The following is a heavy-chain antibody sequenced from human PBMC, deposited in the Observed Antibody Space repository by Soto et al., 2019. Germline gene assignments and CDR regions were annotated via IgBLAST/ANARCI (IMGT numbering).Heavy chain of an antibody. CDR2: IYPCDSDT. D-gene: IGHD3-22*01. CDR3: ARQRDYYDSSGYYAYAFDI. Sequence: VASLEISWKVSGYSFTSYWIGWVRQLPGEGLEWMGIIYPCDSDTIYSPSFQGQVTISADKSISTAYLQWSSLKASDTAMYYCARQRDYYDSSGYYAYAFDIWGQGTMVTVSS. J-gene: IGHJ3*02. V-gene: IGHV5-51*01. CDR1: GYSFTSYW.